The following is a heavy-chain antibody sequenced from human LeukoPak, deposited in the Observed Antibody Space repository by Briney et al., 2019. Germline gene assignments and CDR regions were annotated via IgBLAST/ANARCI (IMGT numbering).Heavy chain of an antibody. CDR1: GGSFSGYY. D-gene: IGHD3-10*01. CDR2: INHSGST. Sequence: SETLSLTCAVYGGSFSGYYRSWIRQPPGKGLEWIGEINHSGSTNYNPSLKSRVTISVDTSKNQFSLKLSSVTAADTAVYYCARGFMKKDNPILLWFGEEQNWFDPWGQGTLVTVSS. J-gene: IGHJ5*02. CDR3: ARGFMKKDNPILLWFGEEQNWFDP. V-gene: IGHV4-34*01.